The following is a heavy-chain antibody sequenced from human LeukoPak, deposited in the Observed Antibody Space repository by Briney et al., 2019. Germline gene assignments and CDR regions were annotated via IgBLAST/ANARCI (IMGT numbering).Heavy chain of an antibody. CDR1: GFTFSSFL. D-gene: IGHD3-10*01. CDR3: VKVAKYYYGSETYYFFEQ. J-gene: IGHJ4*02. CDR2: INQDGPEI. V-gene: IGHV3-7*01. Sequence: GGSLTLSCAASGFTFSSFLMCWAPQAPGRGREWVDNINQDGPEIYYVHSVNGRFTISRDNAKNSLDLQMISVRVEDTGIYYGVKVAKYYYGSETYYFFEQWSQGTPVTAPS.